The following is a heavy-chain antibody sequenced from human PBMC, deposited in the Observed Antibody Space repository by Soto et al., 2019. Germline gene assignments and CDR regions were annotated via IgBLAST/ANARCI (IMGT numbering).Heavy chain of an antibody. J-gene: IGHJ6*02. CDR3: ARLSYYGSWGMDV. V-gene: IGHV4-39*01. CDR1: GGSISSSSYY. D-gene: IGHD3-10*01. CDR2: IYYSGST. Sequence: SETLSLTCTVSGGSISSSSYYWGWIRQPPGKGLEWIGSIYYSGSTYYNPPLKSRVTISVDTSKNQFSLKLSSVTAADTAVYYCARLSYYGSWGMDVWGQGTTVTVSS.